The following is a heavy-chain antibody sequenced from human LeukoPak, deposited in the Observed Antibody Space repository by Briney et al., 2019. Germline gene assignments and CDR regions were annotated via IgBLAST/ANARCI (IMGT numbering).Heavy chain of an antibody. J-gene: IGHJ3*02. CDR1: GGSFSGNF. D-gene: IGHD6-6*01. Sequence: SETLSLTCAVYGGSFSGNFWSCIRQPPGKGLEWIGYIYSSGSTNYNPSLKSRVTISVDTSKNQFSLKLTSVTAADTAVYYCARASPLSSHDAFDIWGQGTMVTVSS. V-gene: IGHV4-59*01. CDR2: IYSSGST. CDR3: ARASPLSSHDAFDI.